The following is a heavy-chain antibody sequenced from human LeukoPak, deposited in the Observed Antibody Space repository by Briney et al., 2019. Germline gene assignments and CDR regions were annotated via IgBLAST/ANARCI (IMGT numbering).Heavy chain of an antibody. CDR1: GGTFSSYA. Sequence: SVKVSCKASGGTFSSYAISWVRQAPGQGLEWMGRIIPILGIANYAQKFQGRVTITADKSTSTAYMELSSLRSEGTAVYYCARGEYSSAPFDYWGQGTLVTVSS. V-gene: IGHV1-69*04. J-gene: IGHJ4*02. D-gene: IGHD6-19*01. CDR3: ARGEYSSAPFDY. CDR2: IIPILGIA.